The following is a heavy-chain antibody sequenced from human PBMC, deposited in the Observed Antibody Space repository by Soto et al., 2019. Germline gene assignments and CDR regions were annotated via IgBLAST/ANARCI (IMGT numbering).Heavy chain of an antibody. D-gene: IGHD6-19*01. V-gene: IGHV3-7*03. CDR3: ARYFRGSGRYFFDY. CDR2: INQDGGGT. CDR1: GFTFSSSF. J-gene: IGHJ4*02. Sequence: GGSLRLSCVASGFTFSSSFMGWVRQAPGKGLEWVANINQDGGGTYYVDSVQGRFTISRDNAKDSLFLQLNSLRGEDTAVYYCARYFRGSGRYFFDYWGQGTLVTVSS.